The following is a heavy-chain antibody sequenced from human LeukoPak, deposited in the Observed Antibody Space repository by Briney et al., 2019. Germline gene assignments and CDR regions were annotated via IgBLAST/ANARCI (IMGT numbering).Heavy chain of an antibody. CDR2: IYYTGIT. CDR1: GASISGNSFY. J-gene: IGHJ4*02. CDR3: ASPGITTFDY. D-gene: IGHD3-22*01. Sequence: SETLSLTYTVSGASISGNSFYWGWVRQPPGKGLEWIGNIYYTGITYYNPSLKSRVTISVDTSKNQFSLRLNSVTAADTAIYYCASPGITTFDYWGQGTLVTVSS. V-gene: IGHV4-39*01.